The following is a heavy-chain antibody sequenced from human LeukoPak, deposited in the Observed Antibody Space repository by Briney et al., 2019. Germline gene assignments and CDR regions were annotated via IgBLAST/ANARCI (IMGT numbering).Heavy chain of an antibody. J-gene: IGHJ4*02. V-gene: IGHV1-46*01. CDR1: GYTFTRNF. Sequence: ASVKVSCKASGYTFTRNFMHWVRQAPGHGLEWMGVFNPSGGSATYSQNFQGRVTMTRDTSTSTVYMEMSSLRSEDTAVYYCARESCSGGSCYYFDSGAREPWSPSPQ. D-gene: IGHD2-15*01. CDR3: ARESCSGGSCYYFDS. CDR2: FNPSGGSA.